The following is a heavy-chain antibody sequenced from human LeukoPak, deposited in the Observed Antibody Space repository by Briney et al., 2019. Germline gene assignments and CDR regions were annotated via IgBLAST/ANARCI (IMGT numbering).Heavy chain of an antibody. CDR1: GGSISSYY. CDR2: ISDIGSI. J-gene: IGHJ4*02. D-gene: IGHD2/OR15-2a*01. Sequence: SETLSLTCTVSGGSISSYYWSWIRQSPGKGLEWIAYISDIGSINYNPSLKSRVTISLDTSKNQFSLKLSSVTAADTAVYYCAGHHPRNTVDFWGQGTLVTVSS. V-gene: IGHV4-59*08. CDR3: AGHHPRNTVDF.